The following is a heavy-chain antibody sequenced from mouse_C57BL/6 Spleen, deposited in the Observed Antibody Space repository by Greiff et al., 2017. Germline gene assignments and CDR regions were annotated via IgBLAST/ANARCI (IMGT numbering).Heavy chain of an antibody. V-gene: IGHV5-17*01. J-gene: IGHJ3*01. Sequence: EVQRVESGGGLVKPGGSLKLSCAASGFTFSDYGMHWVRQAPEKGLEWVAYISSGSSTIYYAVTVKGRFTISRDNANNTLFLQNTSLRSEDTAMYYCAKGEYNYEGAWFAYWGQGTLVTVSA. D-gene: IGHD2-12*01. CDR1: GFTFSDYG. CDR3: AKGEYNYEGAWFAY. CDR2: ISSGSSTI.